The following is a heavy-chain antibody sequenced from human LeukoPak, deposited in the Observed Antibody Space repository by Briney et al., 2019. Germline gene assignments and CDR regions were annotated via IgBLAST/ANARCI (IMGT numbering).Heavy chain of an antibody. V-gene: IGHV1-18*01. Sequence: ASVKVSCKASGYTFTSYGISWVRQAPGQGLEWMGWISAYNGNTNYAQKLQGRVTMTTDTSTSTAYMELRSLRSDDTAVYYCARHYYDSSGHPLDAFDICGQGTMVTVSS. CDR3: ARHYYDSSGHPLDAFDI. CDR1: GYTFTSYG. J-gene: IGHJ3*02. D-gene: IGHD3-22*01. CDR2: ISAYNGNT.